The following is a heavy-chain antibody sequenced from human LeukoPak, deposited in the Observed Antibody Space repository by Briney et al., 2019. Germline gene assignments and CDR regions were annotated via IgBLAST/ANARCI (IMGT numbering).Heavy chain of an antibody. CDR2: ISGSGGST. CDR3: ARTPDMVRGIWYYFDY. CDR1: GFTFSSYA. Sequence: GGSLRLSCAASGFTFSSYAMSWVRQAPGKGLEWVSAISGSGGSTYYADSVKGRFTISRDNSKNTLYLQMNSLRAEDTAVYYCARTPDMVRGIWYYFDYWGQGTLVTVSS. D-gene: IGHD3-10*01. V-gene: IGHV3-23*01. J-gene: IGHJ4*02.